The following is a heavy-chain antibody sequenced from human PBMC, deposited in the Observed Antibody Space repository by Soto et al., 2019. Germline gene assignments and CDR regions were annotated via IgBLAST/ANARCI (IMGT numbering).Heavy chain of an antibody. CDR3: YSRASGWMSNWFDH. D-gene: IGHD6-19*01. V-gene: IGHV4-39*01. CDR2: IDYSGST. Sequence: QLQLQESGPGLVEPSETLSLTCTVSGCSISSSSYYWGWIRQPPGKGLEWIGSIDYSGSTYYTPSLKSRVTVSVDTSKNQFSLKLSSVTAADTAVYYCYSRASGWMSNWFDHWGQGTLVTVSS. J-gene: IGHJ5*02. CDR1: GCSISSSSYY.